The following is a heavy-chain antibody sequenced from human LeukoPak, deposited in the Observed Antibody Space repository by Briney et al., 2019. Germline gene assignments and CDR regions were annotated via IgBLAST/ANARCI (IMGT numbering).Heavy chain of an antibody. J-gene: IGHJ4*02. CDR3: AREMTTVTTLEY. D-gene: IGHD4-17*01. CDR1: GFTFSSXX. V-gene: IGHV3-7*03. Sequence: GGSLRLSCAASGFTFSSXXMSWVRQAPGXXXXXXXNTKEDGSEKYYVDSVKXRFTISRDNAKNSLYLQMNSLRAEDTAVYYCAREMTTVTTLEYWGQGTLVTVSS. CDR2: TKEDGSEK.